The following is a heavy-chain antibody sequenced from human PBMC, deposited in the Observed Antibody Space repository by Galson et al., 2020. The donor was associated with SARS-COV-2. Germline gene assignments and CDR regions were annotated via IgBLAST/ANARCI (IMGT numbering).Heavy chain of an antibody. Sequence: GESLKISCQVSGYSLTAFSMQWVRQAPGKGPEWMGGFNPEEGKIIYARKFQGRVTMTEDTSTDTAYMDLSSLRSDDAAVYYCAILGYGHAFEIWGQGTLVSVSS. CDR3: AILGYGHAFEI. J-gene: IGHJ3*02. CDR2: FNPEEGKI. CDR1: GYSLTAFS. D-gene: IGHD5-12*01. V-gene: IGHV1-24*01.